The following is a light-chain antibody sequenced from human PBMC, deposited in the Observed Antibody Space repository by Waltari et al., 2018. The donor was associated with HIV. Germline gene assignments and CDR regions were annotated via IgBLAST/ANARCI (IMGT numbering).Light chain of an antibody. CDR2: EVT. J-gene: IGLJ1*01. CDR3: SSYTSSSTQV. Sequence: QSALTQPAYVSGSPGQSITISCTGTSSDVGGYNYVFWYQQHPGKAPKLMIYEVTNRPSGVSNRFSGSKSGNTASLTISGLQAEDEADYYCSSYTSSSTQVFGTGTKVTVL. CDR1: SSDVGGYNY. V-gene: IGLV2-14*01.